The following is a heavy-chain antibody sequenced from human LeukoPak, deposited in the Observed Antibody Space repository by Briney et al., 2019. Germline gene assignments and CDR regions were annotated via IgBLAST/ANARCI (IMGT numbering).Heavy chain of an antibody. V-gene: IGHV3-21*01. J-gene: IGHJ4*02. CDR2: ISSSSSYI. D-gene: IGHD3-22*01. CDR3: ARDHTNYYDSSGYYYQFDY. CDR1: GFTFRSYE. Sequence: PGGSLRLSCAASGFTFRSYEMHWVRQAPGKGLEWVSSISSSSSYIYYADSVKGRFTISRDNAKNSLYLQMNSLRAEDTAVYYCARDHTNYYDSSGYYYQFDYWGQGTLVTVSS.